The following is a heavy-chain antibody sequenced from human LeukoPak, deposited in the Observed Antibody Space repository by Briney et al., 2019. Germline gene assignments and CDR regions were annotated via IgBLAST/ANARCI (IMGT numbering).Heavy chain of an antibody. CDR3: ARERPGYSSGGLDY. J-gene: IGHJ4*02. CDR1: GYTFTSNY. D-gene: IGHD6-19*01. CDR2: ISPSGGST. Sequence: GASVKVSCKAFGYTFTSNYMHWVRQAPGQGPEWMGVISPSGGSTTYAQEFQGRVTMTRDTSISTAYMELSRLRSDDTAVYYCARERPGYSSGGLDYWGQGTLVTVSS. V-gene: IGHV1-2*02.